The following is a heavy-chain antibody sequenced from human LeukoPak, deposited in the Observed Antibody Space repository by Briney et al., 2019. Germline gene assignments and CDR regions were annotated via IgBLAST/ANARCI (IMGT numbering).Heavy chain of an antibody. V-gene: IGHV3-23*01. Sequence: GGSLRLSCAASGFTLRYHAMTWVRQAPGKGLEWVSANSGSGGSTYYADSVKGRFTISRDNSENTLYLQMSGLRGEDTAIYYCARESQRRRDGYNSVNSGLGFDYWGQGVLVTVSS. D-gene: IGHD5-24*01. CDR3: ARESQRRRDGYNSVNSGLGFDY. CDR1: GFTLRYHA. CDR2: NSGSGGST. J-gene: IGHJ4*02.